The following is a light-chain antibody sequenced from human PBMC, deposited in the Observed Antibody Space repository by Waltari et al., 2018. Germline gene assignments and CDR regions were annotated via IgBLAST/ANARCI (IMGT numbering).Light chain of an antibody. CDR2: WAS. Sequence: DIVMTQSPDSLAVSLGERATINCKSSPSVLYNSNNKNYLAWYQQKPGQPPKLLIYWASTRESGVPDRFSGSGSGTDFTLTISSLQAEDVAVYYCQQYYSSWTFGQGTKVEIK. J-gene: IGKJ1*01. V-gene: IGKV4-1*01. CDR3: QQYYSSWT. CDR1: PSVLYNSNNKNY.